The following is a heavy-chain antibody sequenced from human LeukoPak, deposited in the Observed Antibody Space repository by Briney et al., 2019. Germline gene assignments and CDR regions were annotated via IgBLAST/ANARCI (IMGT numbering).Heavy chain of an antibody. CDR3: ARVRDGYNCFDY. Sequence: GSLRLSCAASGFTFSSYLMSWIRQPPGKGLEWIGYIYYSGSTNYNPSLKSRVTISVDTSKNQFSLKLSSVTAADTAVYYCARVRDGYNCFDYWGQGTLVTVSS. J-gene: IGHJ4*02. CDR2: IYYSGST. V-gene: IGHV4-59*01. CDR1: GFTFSSYL. D-gene: IGHD5-24*01.